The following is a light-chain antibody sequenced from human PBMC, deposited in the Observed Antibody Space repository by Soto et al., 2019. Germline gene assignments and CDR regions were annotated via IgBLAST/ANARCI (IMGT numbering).Light chain of an antibody. CDR1: QGISTY. CDR2: AAS. Sequence: TQMTQAPTARSASVWARVSINCRASQGISTYLNWYQQRPGKAPKLLIYAASSLQSGVPSRFSGSGSETHFTLTISSLQPEDFATYSCQQSYSTTWTFGQGTKVDIK. CDR3: QQSYSTTWT. V-gene: IGKV1-39*01. J-gene: IGKJ1*01.